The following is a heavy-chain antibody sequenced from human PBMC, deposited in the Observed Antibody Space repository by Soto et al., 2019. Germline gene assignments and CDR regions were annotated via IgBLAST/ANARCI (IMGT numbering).Heavy chain of an antibody. J-gene: IGHJ3*02. Sequence: QGTLKESGPTLVKPTQPLTLTGSFPGFSLSTRGVGVGWIRQSPGKAMEWLALIYWSGDAHYRPSLKSRLSIIKDTSKRHVVLIMSDIDPMDTAAYDRARGLATLPVFAFYIWGQGTMVTVSS. CDR2: IYWSGDA. V-gene: IGHV2-5*01. CDR3: ARGLATLPVFAFYI. D-gene: IGHD6-6*01. CDR1: GFSLSTRGVG.